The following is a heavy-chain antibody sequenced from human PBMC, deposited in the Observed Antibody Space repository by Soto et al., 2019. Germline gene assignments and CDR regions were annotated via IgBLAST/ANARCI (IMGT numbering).Heavy chain of an antibody. Sequence: GGSLRLSCAASGFTFSSYGIHWVRQAPGKGLEWVAVISYDGSNKYYADSVKGRFTISRDNSKNTLYLQMNSLRAEDTAVYYCAKDQAYYDILTGYVGAFDIWGQGTMVTVSS. J-gene: IGHJ3*02. CDR3: AKDQAYYDILTGYVGAFDI. CDR1: GFTFSSYG. CDR2: ISYDGSNK. D-gene: IGHD3-9*01. V-gene: IGHV3-30*18.